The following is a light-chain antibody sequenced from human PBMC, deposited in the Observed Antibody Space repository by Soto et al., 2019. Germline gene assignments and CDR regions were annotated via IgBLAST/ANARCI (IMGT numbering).Light chain of an antibody. CDR3: QQYNNWPPYT. CDR2: GAS. J-gene: IGKJ2*01. V-gene: IGKV3-15*01. Sequence: EIVMTQSPVTLSVSPGEIATLSCRASQSVSNNIAWYQQRPGQAPRLLIYGASTRATGIPGRFSGSGPGTEFSLTISSLQSEDFAVYYCQQYNNWPPYTFGQGTNLEIK. CDR1: QSVSNN.